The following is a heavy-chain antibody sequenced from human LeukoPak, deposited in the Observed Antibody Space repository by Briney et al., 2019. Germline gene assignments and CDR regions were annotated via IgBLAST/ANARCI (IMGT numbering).Heavy chain of an antibody. V-gene: IGHV4-34*01. J-gene: IGHJ3*02. CDR1: GGSFSGYY. D-gene: IGHD1-26*01. Sequence: SETLSLTCAVYGGSFSGYYWSWIRQPPGKGLEWIGEINHSGSTNYNPSLKSRVTISVDTSKNQFSLKLSSVTAADTAAYYCAREWELDAFDIWGQGTMVTVSS. CDR2: INHSGST. CDR3: AREWELDAFDI.